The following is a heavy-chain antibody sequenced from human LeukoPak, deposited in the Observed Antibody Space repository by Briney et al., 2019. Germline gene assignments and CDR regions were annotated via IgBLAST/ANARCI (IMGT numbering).Heavy chain of an antibody. J-gene: IGHJ6*02. CDR1: GFTFSDYY. CDR3: AGGYSYIYYYYGMDV. Sequence: GGSLRLSCAASGFTFSDYYMSWIRQAPGKGLEWVSYISSSGSTIYYADSVKGRFTISRDNAKNSLYLQMNSLRAEDTAVYYCAGGYSYIYYYYGMDVRGQGTTVTVSS. CDR2: ISSSGSTI. V-gene: IGHV3-11*01. D-gene: IGHD5-18*01.